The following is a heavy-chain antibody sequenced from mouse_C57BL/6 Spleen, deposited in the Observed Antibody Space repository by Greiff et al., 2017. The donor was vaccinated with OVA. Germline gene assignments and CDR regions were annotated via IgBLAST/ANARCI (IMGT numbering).Heavy chain of an antibody. CDR3: ARPYGSSLAWFAD. D-gene: IGHD1-1*01. CDR2: IWSGGST. J-gene: IGHJ3*01. CDR1: GFSLTSYG. Sequence: VQLQQSGPGLVQPSQSLSITCTVSGFSLTSYGVHWVRQSPGKGLEWLGVIWSGGSTDYNAAFISRLSISKDNSKSQVFFKMNSLQADDTAIYYCARPYGSSLAWFADWGQGTLVTVSA. V-gene: IGHV2-2*01.